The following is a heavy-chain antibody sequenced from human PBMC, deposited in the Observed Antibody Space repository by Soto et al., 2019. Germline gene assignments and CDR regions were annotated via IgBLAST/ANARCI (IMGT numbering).Heavy chain of an antibody. D-gene: IGHD2-15*01. CDR3: ARASCSGGSCYSVLDY. V-gene: IGHV1-2*04. J-gene: IGHJ4*02. Sequence: ASVKVSCKASGYTFTGYYMHWVRQAPGQGPEWMGWINPNSGGTNYAQKFQGWVTMTRDTSISTAYMELSRLRSDDTAVYYCARASCSGGSCYSVLDYWGQGTLVTVSS. CDR2: INPNSGGT. CDR1: GYTFTGYY.